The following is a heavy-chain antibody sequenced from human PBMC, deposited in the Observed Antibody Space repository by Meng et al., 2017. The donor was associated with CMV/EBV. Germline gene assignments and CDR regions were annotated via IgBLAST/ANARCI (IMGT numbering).Heavy chain of an antibody. Sequence: GESLKISCAASGFIFIDYAMTWVRRAPGRGLEWVSTISGRGGSTYYAVSVKGRFTISRDNAKNTLYLQINRLRGDDTAVYYCAKERQIIFRLVEFSLDSWGPGTVVTVSS. V-gene: IGHV3-23*01. D-gene: IGHD3-16*01. J-gene: IGHJ4*02. CDR1: GFIFIDYA. CDR3: AKERQIIFRLVEFSLDS. CDR2: ISGRGGST.